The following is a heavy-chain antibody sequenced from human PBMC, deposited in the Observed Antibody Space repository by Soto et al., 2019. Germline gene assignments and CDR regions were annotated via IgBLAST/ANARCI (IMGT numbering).Heavy chain of an antibody. J-gene: IGHJ3*02. CDR3: TTDDCSGGSCYHAFVI. Sequence: GGSLRLSCAASGFTFNNAWMHWVRQAPGKGLEWVGRIKSKTDGGTIDYAAPVKGRFSISRDDSENTLYLQMNSLKTEDKAVNYCTTDDCSGGSCYHAFVIWGQGTVVTVSS. CDR2: IKSKTDGGTI. V-gene: IGHV3-15*07. D-gene: IGHD2-15*01. CDR1: GFTFNNAW.